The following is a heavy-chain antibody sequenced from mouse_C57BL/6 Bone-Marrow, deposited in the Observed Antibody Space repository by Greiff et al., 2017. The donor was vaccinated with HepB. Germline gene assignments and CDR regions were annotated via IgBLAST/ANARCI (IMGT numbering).Heavy chain of an antibody. CDR3: ARSYYGSSPYAMDY. V-gene: IGHV1-55*01. Sequence: QVQLKESGAELVKPGASVKMSCKASGYTFTSYWITWVKQRPGQGLEWIGDIYPGSGSTNYNEKFKSKATLTVDTSSSTAYMQLSSLTSEDSAVYYCARSYYGSSPYAMDYWGQGTSVTVSS. CDR1: GYTFTSYW. J-gene: IGHJ4*01. CDR2: IYPGSGST. D-gene: IGHD1-1*01.